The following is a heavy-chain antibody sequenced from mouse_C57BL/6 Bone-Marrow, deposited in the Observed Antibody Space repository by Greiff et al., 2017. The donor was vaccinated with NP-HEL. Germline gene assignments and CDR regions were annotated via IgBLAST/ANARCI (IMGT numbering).Heavy chain of an antibody. CDR2: IDPENGDT. V-gene: IGHV14-4*01. J-gene: IGHJ2*01. CDR3: TTDPTMVTEGY. Sequence: VQLQQSGAELVRPGASVKLSCTASGFNIKDDYMHWVKQRPEQGLEWIGWIDPENGDTAYASKFQGKATITADTSSNTAYLQLSSLTSEDTAVYYCTTDPTMVTEGYWGQGTTLTVSS. CDR1: GFNIKDDY. D-gene: IGHD2-10*01.